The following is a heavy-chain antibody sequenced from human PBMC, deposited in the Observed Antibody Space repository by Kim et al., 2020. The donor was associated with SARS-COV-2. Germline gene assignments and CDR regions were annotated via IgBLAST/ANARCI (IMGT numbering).Heavy chain of an antibody. Sequence: ASVKVSCKVSGYTLTELSMHWVRQAPGKGLEWMGGFDPEDGETIYAQKFQGRVTMTEDTSTDTAYMELSSLRSEDTAVYYCATDYRFPEAAAASFDYWGQGTLVTVSS. CDR2: FDPEDGET. J-gene: IGHJ4*02. V-gene: IGHV1-24*01. CDR1: GYTLTELS. CDR3: ATDYRFPEAAAASFDY. D-gene: IGHD6-13*01.